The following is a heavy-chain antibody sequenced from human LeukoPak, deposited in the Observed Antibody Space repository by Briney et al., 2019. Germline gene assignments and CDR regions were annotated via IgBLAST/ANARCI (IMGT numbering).Heavy chain of an antibody. CDR3: ASFSGSYFFDY. CDR1: GGSISSYY. J-gene: IGHJ4*02. CDR2: IYYSGST. Sequence: SETLSLTCTVSGGSISSYYWSWIRQPPGKGLEWIGYIYYSGSTNYNPSLKSRVTISVDTSKNQFSLKLSSVTAADTAVYYCASFSGSYFFDYWGPGTLVTVSS. D-gene: IGHD1-26*01. V-gene: IGHV4-59*01.